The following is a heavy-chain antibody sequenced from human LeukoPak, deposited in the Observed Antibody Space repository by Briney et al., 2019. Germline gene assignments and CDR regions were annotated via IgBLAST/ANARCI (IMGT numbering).Heavy chain of an antibody. V-gene: IGHV3-21*01. J-gene: IGHJ6*02. CDR1: GFTFSDYY. D-gene: IGHD4/OR15-4a*01. Sequence: GGSLRLSCAASGFTFSDYYMNWVRQAPGKGLEWVSSMSGIGGFVHYADSVKGRFTISRDNAKSSLYLQMNSLRAEDTAVYFCARDDYSDSPTYYNGMDVWGQGTAVTVSS. CDR3: ARDDYSDSPTYYNGMDV. CDR2: MSGIGGFV.